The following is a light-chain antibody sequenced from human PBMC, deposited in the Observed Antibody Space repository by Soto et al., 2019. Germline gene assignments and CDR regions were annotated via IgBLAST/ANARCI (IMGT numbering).Light chain of an antibody. CDR1: QTISSY. V-gene: IGKV1-39*01. Sequence: DIQMTQSPASLSASVGERVTITCRASQTISSYLNWYQQKPGAAPKLLIYSASTLQTGVPSRFSGSGFGTDYTLTISRLQPADFGIYYCQQTFRTPHTFGQGTKVDI. J-gene: IGKJ2*01. CDR2: SAS. CDR3: QQTFRTPHT.